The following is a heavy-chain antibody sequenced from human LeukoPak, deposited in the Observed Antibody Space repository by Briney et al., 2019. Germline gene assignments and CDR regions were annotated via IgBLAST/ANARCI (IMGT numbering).Heavy chain of an antibody. CDR1: GGSISRTKG. J-gene: IGHJ4*02. CDR2: FYHRGST. Sequence: PSGPLSLTCAVSGGSISRTKGWSWVRQPPGKGLEWLGEFYHRGSTHYNPSLKSRDTISVDKSKNQFSLKLSSVTAPDTALFCGAKKNYCYRSPLVDWGQRALVTVSS. V-gene: IGHV4-4*01. D-gene: IGHD3-22*01. CDR3: AKKNYCYRSPLVD.